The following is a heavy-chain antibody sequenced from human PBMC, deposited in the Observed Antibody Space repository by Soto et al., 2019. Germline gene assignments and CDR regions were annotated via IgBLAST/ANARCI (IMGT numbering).Heavy chain of an antibody. CDR3: ARGANWNYLKQYYYYGMDV. CDR2: INPNSGGT. Sequence: XSVKVSCKASAYSFTCYTMHWVRQAPGQSLGWMGWINPNSGGTNYAQKFQGWVTMTRDTSISTAYMELSRLRSDDTAVYYCARGANWNYLKQYYYYGMDVWGQGTTVTVSS. V-gene: IGHV1-2*04. J-gene: IGHJ6*02. D-gene: IGHD1-7*01. CDR1: AYSFTCYT.